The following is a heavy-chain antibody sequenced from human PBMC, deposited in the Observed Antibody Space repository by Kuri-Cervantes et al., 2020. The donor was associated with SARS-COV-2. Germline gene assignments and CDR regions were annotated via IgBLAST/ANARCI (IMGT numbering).Heavy chain of an antibody. CDR2: IYTSGST. Sequence: SETLSLTCTVSGGSISSGSYYWSWIRQPAGKGLEWIGRIYTSGSTNYNPSLKSRVTMSVDTSKNQFSLKLSSVTAADTAVYYCARGDYGDHPYYFDYWGQGTLVTVSS. CDR3: ARGDYGDHPYYFDY. V-gene: IGHV4-61*02. J-gene: IGHJ4*02. CDR1: GGSISSGSYY. D-gene: IGHD4-17*01.